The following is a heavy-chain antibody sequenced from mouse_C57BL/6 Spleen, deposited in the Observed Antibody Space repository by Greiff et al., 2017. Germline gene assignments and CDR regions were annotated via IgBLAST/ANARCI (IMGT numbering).Heavy chain of an antibody. J-gene: IGHJ2*01. CDR3: ARHEEGYGSYLYYFDY. V-gene: IGHV1-62-2*01. CDR1: GYTFTEYT. Sequence: QVQLQQSGAELVKPGASVKLSCKASGYTFTEYTIHWVKQRSGQGLEWIGWFYPGSGSIKYNEKFKDKATLTADKSSSTVYMELSRLTSEDSAVYFCARHEEGYGSYLYYFDYWGQGTTLTVSS. CDR2: FYPGSGSI. D-gene: IGHD2-1*01.